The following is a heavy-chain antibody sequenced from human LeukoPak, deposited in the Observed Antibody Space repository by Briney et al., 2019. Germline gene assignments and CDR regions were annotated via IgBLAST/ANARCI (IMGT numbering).Heavy chain of an antibody. Sequence: GESLKIPCKGSGYSFTSYWIGWVRQMPGKGLEWMGIIYPGDSDTRYSPSFQGQVTISADKSISTAYLQWSSLMASDTTMYYCARRGSGSYYTPDYWGQGTLVTVSS. CDR2: IYPGDSDT. CDR3: ARRGSGSYYTPDY. V-gene: IGHV5-51*01. J-gene: IGHJ4*02. CDR1: GYSFTSYW. D-gene: IGHD1-26*01.